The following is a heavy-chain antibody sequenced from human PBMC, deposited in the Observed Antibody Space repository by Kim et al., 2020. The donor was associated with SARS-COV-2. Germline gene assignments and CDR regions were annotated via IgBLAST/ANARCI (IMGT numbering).Heavy chain of an antibody. Sequence: SETLSLTCAVSGGSFSGYHWSWIRQPPGKGLEWIGEVSYSGISNYNPSLKSRVIMSVDASKKQISLKLTAVTAAYTAVYFCARTPMTLISAAGLGIFYLDDCGQGSLVTLPA. CDR1: GGSFSGYH. V-gene: IGHV4-34*01. CDR3: ARTPMTLISAAGLGIFYLDD. CDR2: VSYSGIS. J-gene: IGHJ4*02. D-gene: IGHD6-13*01.